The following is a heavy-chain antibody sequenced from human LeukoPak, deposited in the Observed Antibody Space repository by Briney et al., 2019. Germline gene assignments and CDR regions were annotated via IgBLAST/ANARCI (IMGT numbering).Heavy chain of an antibody. CDR2: INHSGST. CDR1: GGSFSSYY. CDR3: ARHQWLSFDY. J-gene: IGHJ4*02. D-gene: IGHD3-22*01. V-gene: IGHV4-34*01. Sequence: SETLSLTCAVYGGSFSSYYWSWIRQPPGKGLEWIGEINHSGSTNYNPSLTSRVTISVDTSKNQFSLKLSSVTAADTAVYYCARHQWLSFDYWGQGTLVTVSS.